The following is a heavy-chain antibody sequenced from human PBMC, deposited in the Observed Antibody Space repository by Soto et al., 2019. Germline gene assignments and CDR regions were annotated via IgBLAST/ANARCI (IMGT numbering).Heavy chain of an antibody. CDR1: GGSFSGYY. CDR2: INHSGST. D-gene: IGHD2-15*01. CDR3: ARGLRGGRTRNWLDP. J-gene: IGHJ5*02. V-gene: IGHV4-34*01. Sequence: PSETLSLTCAVYGGSFSGYYWSWIRQPPGKGLEWIGEINHSGSTNYNPSLKSRVTISVDTSKNQFSLKLSSVTAADTAVYYCARGLRGGRTRNWLDPWGQGTLVTVSS.